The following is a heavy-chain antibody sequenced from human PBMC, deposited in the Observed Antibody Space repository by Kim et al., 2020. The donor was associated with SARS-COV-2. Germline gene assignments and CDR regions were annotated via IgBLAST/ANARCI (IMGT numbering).Heavy chain of an antibody. V-gene: IGHV3-74*01. D-gene: IGHD1-26*01. Sequence: ADSVKGRFTISRDNAKNTLYLQMNSLRAEDTAVYYCARVARWARDWYFDLWGRGTLVTVSS. CDR3: ARVARWARDWYFDL. J-gene: IGHJ2*01.